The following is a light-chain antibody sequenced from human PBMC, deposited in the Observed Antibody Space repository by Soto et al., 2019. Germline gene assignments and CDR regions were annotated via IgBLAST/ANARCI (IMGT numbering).Light chain of an antibody. Sequence: DIEMTQSPSTLSASVGDRVTITCRASQTIRRWLAWYQQRPGKAPKVLIYDASTLESGVPARFSGSGSETEFTLTISSLQPEDSATYYCQHYDSDPWPFALATKV. CDR2: DAS. V-gene: IGKV1-5*01. J-gene: IGKJ1*01. CDR3: QHYDSDPWP. CDR1: QTIRRW.